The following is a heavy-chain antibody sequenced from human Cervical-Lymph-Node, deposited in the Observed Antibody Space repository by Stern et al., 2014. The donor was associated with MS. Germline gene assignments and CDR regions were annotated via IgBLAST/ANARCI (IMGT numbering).Heavy chain of an antibody. Sequence: QVQLVQSGSELKKPGASVKVSCTGHGYRFTSYGMNWVRQAPGQGLEWMGRINTNTGNPTYAQDFNGRFVFSLDTSVSTAYLEITSLKAEDTAVYYCLSDYNWGQGTLVTVSS. D-gene: IGHD5-24*01. CDR3: LSDYN. CDR2: INTNTGNP. V-gene: IGHV7-4-1*02. CDR1: GYRFTSYG. J-gene: IGHJ4*02.